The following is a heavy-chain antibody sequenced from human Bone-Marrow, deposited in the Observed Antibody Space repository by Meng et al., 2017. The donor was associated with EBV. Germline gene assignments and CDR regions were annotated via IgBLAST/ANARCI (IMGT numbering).Heavy chain of an antibody. CDR1: VGSINSSNG. V-gene: IGHV4-4*02. Sequence: HVPLQGSGPGPGKPWGPRSLAAACPVGSINSSNGWSWVRQPPGKGLEWIGEIYHSGSTNYNPSLKSRVTISVDKSKNQFSLKLSSVTAADTAVYYCARGGDIVATRFDYWGQGTLVTVSS. D-gene: IGHD5-12*01. CDR2: IYHSGST. CDR3: ARGGDIVATRFDY. J-gene: IGHJ4*02.